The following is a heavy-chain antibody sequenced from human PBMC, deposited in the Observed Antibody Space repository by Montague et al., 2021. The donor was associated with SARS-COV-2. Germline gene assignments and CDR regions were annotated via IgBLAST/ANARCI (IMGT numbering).Heavy chain of an antibody. Sequence: TLSLTCTVSGGSISSGGYYWSWIRQHQGKGLEWIGYIYYSGSTYYNPSLKSRVTISVDTSKNQFSLKLSSVTAADTAVYYCARVNTVRVYWFDPWGQGTLVTVSS. CDR1: GGSISSGGYY. CDR3: ARVNTVRVYWFDP. D-gene: IGHD4-11*01. V-gene: IGHV4-31*03. J-gene: IGHJ5*02. CDR2: IYYSGST.